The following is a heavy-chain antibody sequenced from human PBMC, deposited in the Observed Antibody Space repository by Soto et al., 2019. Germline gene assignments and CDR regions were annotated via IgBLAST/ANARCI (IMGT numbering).Heavy chain of an antibody. CDR3: ARGEFNYDYIWGSYRRQRDYFDY. Sequence: ASVKVSCKASGYTFTSYGISWVRQAPGQGLEWMGWISAYNGNTNYAQKLQGRVTMTTDTSTGTAYMELRSLRSDETAVYYCARGEFNYDYIWGSYRRQRDYFDYWGQGTLVTVSS. J-gene: IGHJ4*02. V-gene: IGHV1-18*01. D-gene: IGHD3-16*02. CDR2: ISAYNGNT. CDR1: GYTFTSYG.